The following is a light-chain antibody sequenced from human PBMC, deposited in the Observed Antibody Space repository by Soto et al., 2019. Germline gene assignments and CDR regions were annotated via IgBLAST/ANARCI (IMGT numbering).Light chain of an antibody. CDR2: GAS. Sequence: EIVMTQSPATLSVSPGARATLSCRASQSVRSNLAWYQQKPGQAHRLLIYGASTRATGIPDRFSGSGSGTEFTLTISSLQYEDFAVYYCQQYNNWPPWTCGQGTKVEIK. J-gene: IGKJ1*01. CDR1: QSVRSN. V-gene: IGKV3-15*01. CDR3: QQYNNWPPWT.